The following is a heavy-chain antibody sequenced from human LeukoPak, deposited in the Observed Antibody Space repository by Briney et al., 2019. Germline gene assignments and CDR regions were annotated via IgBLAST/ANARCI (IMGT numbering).Heavy chain of an antibody. D-gene: IGHD1-26*01. CDR3: ARGEYFDI. CDR2: LKSDGTTT. J-gene: IGHJ4*02. Sequence: GGSLRLSCAASGFTFSRYWMHWVRQAPGKGLVWASRLKSDGTTTTYADSVQGRFTISRDNAKNILYLQMNSLRDEDTAVYFCARGEYFDIWGRGTLVTVSS. V-gene: IGHV3-74*01. CDR1: GFTFSRYW.